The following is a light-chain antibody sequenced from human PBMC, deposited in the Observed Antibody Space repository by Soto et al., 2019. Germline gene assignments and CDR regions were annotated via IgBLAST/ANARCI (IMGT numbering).Light chain of an antibody. J-gene: IGKJ1*01. V-gene: IGKV1-39*01. CDR3: QQYGSSPWT. CDR2: AAS. CDR1: HSIIIY. Sequence: IQMTQYPSSLSASVGYRVTITCRASHSIIIYLNWYQQKPGKAPNLLIYAASSLQSGVPSRFSGSGSGTDFTLTISRLEPEDFAVYYCQQYGSSPWTFGQGTKVDTK.